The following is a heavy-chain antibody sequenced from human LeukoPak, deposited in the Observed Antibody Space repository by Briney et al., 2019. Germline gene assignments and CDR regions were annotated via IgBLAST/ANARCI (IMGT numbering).Heavy chain of an antibody. CDR3: ARDSGSSSWTPGGYYFDY. CDR2: ISAYNGNT. D-gene: IGHD6-13*01. CDR1: GYTFTSYG. J-gene: IGHJ4*02. Sequence: ASVKVSCTASGYTFTSYGISWVRQAPGQGLEWMGWISAYNGNTNYAQKLQGRVTMTTDTSTSTAYMELRSLRSDDTAVYYCARDSGSSSWTPGGYYFDYWGQGTLVTVSS. V-gene: IGHV1-18*01.